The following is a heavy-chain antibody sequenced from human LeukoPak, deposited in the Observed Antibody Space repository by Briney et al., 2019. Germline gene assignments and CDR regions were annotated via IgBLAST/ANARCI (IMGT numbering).Heavy chain of an antibody. J-gene: IGHJ4*02. V-gene: IGHV3-66*01. D-gene: IGHD1-26*01. Sequence: GGSLRLSCTASGFTVSRNYMSWVRQAPGKGLEWVSITYSGGSTYYADSVKGRFTISRDNSKNTLYLQMNSLRAEDTAVYYCARRSGSYYPNDYWGQGTLVTVSS. CDR3: ARRSGSYYPNDY. CDR1: GFTVSRNY. CDR2: TYSGGST.